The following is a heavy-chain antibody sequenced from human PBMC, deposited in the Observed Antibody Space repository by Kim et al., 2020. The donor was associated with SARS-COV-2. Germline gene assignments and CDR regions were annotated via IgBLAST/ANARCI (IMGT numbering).Heavy chain of an antibody. J-gene: IGHJ3*02. D-gene: IGHD3-22*01. V-gene: IGHV4-39*01. CDR3: ARTSSGPHDAFDI. Sequence: YNPSLKSRATISVDTSKNQFSLKLSSVTAADTAVYYCARTSSGPHDAFDIWGQGTMVTVSS.